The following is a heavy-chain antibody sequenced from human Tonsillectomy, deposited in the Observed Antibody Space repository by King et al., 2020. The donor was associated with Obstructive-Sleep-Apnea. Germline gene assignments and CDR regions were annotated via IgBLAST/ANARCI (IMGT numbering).Heavy chain of an antibody. J-gene: IGHJ4*02. D-gene: IGHD3-9*01. CDR1: GYTFTSYG. Sequence: VQLLEAGADVKKPGASVKDSCKASGYTFTSYGISWLRQAPGQGLELKGGISAYNGNTNYAQKLQGRVTMTTDTSTSTAYMELRSLRSDDTAVYYCARVDDILTGYYTWGQGTLVTVSS. V-gene: IGHV1-18*01. CDR3: ARVDDILTGYYT. CDR2: ISAYNGNT.